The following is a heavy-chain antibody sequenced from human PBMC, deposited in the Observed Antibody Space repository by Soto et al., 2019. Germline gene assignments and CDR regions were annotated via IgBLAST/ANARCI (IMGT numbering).Heavy chain of an antibody. CDR3: ARAITNWNYGYYYYYMDV. D-gene: IGHD1-7*01. Sequence: ASVKVSCKASGYTFTSYDINWVRQATGQGLEWMGWMNPNSGNTGYAQKFQGRVTMTRNTSISTAYMELSSLRSEDTAVYYCARAITNWNYGYYYYYMDVWGKGTTVTVSS. CDR1: GYTFTSYD. V-gene: IGHV1-8*01. CDR2: MNPNSGNT. J-gene: IGHJ6*03.